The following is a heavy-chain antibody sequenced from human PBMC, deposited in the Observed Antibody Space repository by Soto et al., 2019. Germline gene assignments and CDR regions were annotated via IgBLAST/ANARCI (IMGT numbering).Heavy chain of an antibody. CDR3: ARETCSGGSCYSDYYYGMDV. V-gene: IGHV3-11*01. Sequence: QVQLVESGGGLVKPGGSLRLSCAASGFTFSDYYMSWIRQAPGKGLEWVSYISSSGSTIYYADSVKGRFTISRDNAKNSLYLQMNSRRAEDTAVYYCARETCSGGSCYSDYYYGMDVWGQGTTVTVSS. CDR2: ISSSGSTI. J-gene: IGHJ6*02. D-gene: IGHD2-15*01. CDR1: GFTFSDYY.